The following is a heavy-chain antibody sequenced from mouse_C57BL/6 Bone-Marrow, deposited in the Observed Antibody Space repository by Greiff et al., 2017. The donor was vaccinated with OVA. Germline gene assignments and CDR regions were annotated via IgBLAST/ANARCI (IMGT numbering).Heavy chain of an antibody. V-gene: IGHV5-4*01. CDR1: GFTFSSYA. J-gene: IGHJ2*01. D-gene: IGHD2-1*01. Sequence: DVQLVESGGGLVKPGGSLKLSCAASGFTFSSYAMSWVRQTPEKRLEWVATISDGGSYTDYPDNVKGRFTISRDNAKNNLYLQMSHLKSEDTAMYYCARAGIYYVFDYWGQGTTLTVSS. CDR2: ISDGGSYT. CDR3: ARAGIYYVFDY.